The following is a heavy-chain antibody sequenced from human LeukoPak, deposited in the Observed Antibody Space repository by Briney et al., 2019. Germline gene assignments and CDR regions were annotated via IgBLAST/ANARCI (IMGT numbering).Heavy chain of an antibody. CDR2: ISWNSGSV. D-gene: IGHD3-10*01. Sequence: GGSLRLSCAASGFTFDDYAMHWVRQAPGKGLEWVSGISWNSGSVGYADSVEGRFTISRDNAKNSLYLQMNSLRAEDTALYYCAKDKHYYGSGTICDWGQGTLVTVSS. CDR3: AKDKHYYGSGTICD. V-gene: IGHV3-9*01. J-gene: IGHJ4*02. CDR1: GFTFDDYA.